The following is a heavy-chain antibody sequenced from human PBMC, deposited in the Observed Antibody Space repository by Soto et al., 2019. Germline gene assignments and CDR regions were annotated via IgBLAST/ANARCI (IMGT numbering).Heavy chain of an antibody. D-gene: IGHD6-19*01. CDR3: ARSVGWYAVDS. Sequence: QVQLQESGPGLVKPSGTLSLKPSGTLSPTCSVSGVSIDSGDWWGWVRQAPGKDLEWLGDLSHGGGPNYYPALKSRVTISLDKSRNQFSLSLSLMTAADTATYYCARSVGWYAVDSWGQGILVTVSS. J-gene: IGHJ4*02. V-gene: IGHV4-4*02. CDR2: LSHGGGP. CDR1: GVSIDSGDW.